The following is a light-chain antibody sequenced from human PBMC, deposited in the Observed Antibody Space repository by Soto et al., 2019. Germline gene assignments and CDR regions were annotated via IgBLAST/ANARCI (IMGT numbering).Light chain of an antibody. CDR1: QSISSY. Sequence: DIQMTHSPSSLSSSLVDIVTITCLASQSISSYLNWYQQKPGEAPNLLIFGASTLQSGVPSRFSGSGSGTDFTLTISSLQPEDFATYYCQQSYSTLWTFGQGTKVDI. CDR3: QQSYSTLWT. J-gene: IGKJ1*01. CDR2: GAS. V-gene: IGKV1-39*01.